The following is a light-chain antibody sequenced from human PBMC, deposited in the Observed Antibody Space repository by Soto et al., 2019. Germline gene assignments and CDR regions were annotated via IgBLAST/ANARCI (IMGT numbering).Light chain of an antibody. J-gene: IGKJ1*01. CDR3: QQYNSQRT. V-gene: IGKV1-5*03. CDR2: KAS. CDR1: QYISSW. Sequence: DIQMTQSPSTLSASVGDRVTITCRASQYISSWLAWYQQKPGKAPKLLIYKASSLESGVPSRFSGSGSGTEFTLTISSLQPDEVTTYYCQQYNSQRTFGQGNKVEIK.